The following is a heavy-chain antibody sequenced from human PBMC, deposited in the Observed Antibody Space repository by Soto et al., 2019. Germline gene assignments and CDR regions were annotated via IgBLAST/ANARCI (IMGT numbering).Heavy chain of an antibody. CDR3: AKGGVGSTSNAFDI. Sequence: GSLRLSCAASGFTFRSYGMHWVRQAPAKGLEWVAVISYDGSNKYYADSVKGRFTTSRDNSKNTLYLQMNSLRAEDTAAYYCAKGGVGSTSNAFDIWGQGTMVTVSS. CDR2: ISYDGSNK. J-gene: IGHJ3*02. V-gene: IGHV3-30*18. D-gene: IGHD1-26*01. CDR1: GFTFRSYG.